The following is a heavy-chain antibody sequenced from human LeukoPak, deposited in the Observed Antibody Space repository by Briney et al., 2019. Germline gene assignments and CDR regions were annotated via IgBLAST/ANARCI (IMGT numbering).Heavy chain of an antibody. Sequence: SGTLSLTCAVSGGSISSSNWWSWVRQPPGKGREWIGEIYHSGSTNYNPSLKSRVTISVDKSKNQFSLKLSPVTAADTAVYYCASIRTYYDSLTDDYWGQGTLVTVSS. V-gene: IGHV4-4*02. CDR1: GGSISSSNW. D-gene: IGHD3-9*01. CDR2: IYHSGST. CDR3: ASIRTYYDSLTDDY. J-gene: IGHJ4*02.